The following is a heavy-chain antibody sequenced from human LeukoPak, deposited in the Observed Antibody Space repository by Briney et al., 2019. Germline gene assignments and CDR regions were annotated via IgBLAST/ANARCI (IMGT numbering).Heavy chain of an antibody. CDR3: ARGRLLWFGELLSSSLNNWFDP. D-gene: IGHD3-10*01. Sequence: SETLSLTCTVSGGSISSGGYYWSWIRQHPGKGLEWIGYIYYSGSTYYNPSLKSRVTISVDTSKNQFSLKLSSVTAADTAVYYCARGRLLWFGELLSSSLNNWFDPWGQGTLVTVSS. CDR2: IYYSGST. J-gene: IGHJ5*02. CDR1: GGSISSGGYY. V-gene: IGHV4-31*03.